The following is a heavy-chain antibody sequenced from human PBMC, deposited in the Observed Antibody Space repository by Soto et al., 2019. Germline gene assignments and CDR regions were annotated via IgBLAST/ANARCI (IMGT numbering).Heavy chain of an antibody. D-gene: IGHD3-9*01. CDR2: IYWDDDK. CDR1: GFSLSTSGVG. CDR3: AHGRVYYDILTGYYGGVTFDY. V-gene: IGHV2-5*02. Sequence: QITLKESGPTLVKPTQTLTLTCTFAGFSLSTSGVGVGWVRQPPGKALEWLALIYWDDDKRYSPSLKSRLTITKDTSKNQVVLTMTNMDPVDTATYHCAHGRVYYDILTGYYGGVTFDYWGQGTLVTVSS. J-gene: IGHJ4*02.